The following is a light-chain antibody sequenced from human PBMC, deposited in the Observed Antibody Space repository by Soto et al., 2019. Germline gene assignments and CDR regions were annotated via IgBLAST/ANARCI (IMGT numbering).Light chain of an antibody. Sequence: EIVLTQSPDTLSLSPGERATLSCRASQSVSSYLAWYQQKPGQAPRLLIYDASNRATGIPARFSGSGSGTDFTLTISSLEPEDFAVYSSQQRSNWPPEGTFGQGTKVEIK. CDR2: DAS. J-gene: IGKJ1*01. V-gene: IGKV3-11*01. CDR3: QQRSNWPPEGT. CDR1: QSVSSY.